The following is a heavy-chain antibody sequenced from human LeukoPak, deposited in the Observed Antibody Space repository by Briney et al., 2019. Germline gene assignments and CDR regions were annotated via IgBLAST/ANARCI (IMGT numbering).Heavy chain of an antibody. Sequence: GGSLRLSCTPSGFTFADSAMSWVRQAPGQGLEWMANIRQDGGATFYGGSVKGRFTISRDNAKNSVFLQMNSLRAEDTAVYYCATSKDTAGGPYWGQGTLVTVSS. CDR1: GFTFADSA. V-gene: IGHV3-7*01. CDR2: IRQDGGAT. CDR3: ATSKDTAGGPY. D-gene: IGHD5-18*01. J-gene: IGHJ4*02.